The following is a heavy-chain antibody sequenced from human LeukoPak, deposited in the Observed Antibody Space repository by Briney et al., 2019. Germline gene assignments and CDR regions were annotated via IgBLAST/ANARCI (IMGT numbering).Heavy chain of an antibody. Sequence: PSETLSLTFTVSGGSISSYYLSWIRQPPGKGLEWIGYIYYSGSTNYNPSLKSQVTISVDTSKNQFSLKLSSVTAADTAVYYCARLRDWFDPWGQGTLVTVSS. J-gene: IGHJ5*02. CDR2: IYYSGST. CDR1: GGSISSYY. CDR3: ARLRDWFDP. V-gene: IGHV4-59*01.